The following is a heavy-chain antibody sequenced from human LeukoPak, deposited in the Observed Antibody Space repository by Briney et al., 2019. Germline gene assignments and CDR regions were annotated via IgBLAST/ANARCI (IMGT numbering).Heavy chain of an antibody. D-gene: IGHD6-13*01. CDR3: ARGSSSSYVDY. V-gene: IGHV4-59*01. CDR1: GVSINSYY. Sequence: SETLSLTCTVSGVSINSYYWSWIRRPPGKELEWIGYIYYSGSTNYNPSLKSRVTISVDTSKNQFSLNLTSVTAADTAVYYCARGSSSSYVDYWGQGTLVTVSS. CDR2: IYYSGST. J-gene: IGHJ4*02.